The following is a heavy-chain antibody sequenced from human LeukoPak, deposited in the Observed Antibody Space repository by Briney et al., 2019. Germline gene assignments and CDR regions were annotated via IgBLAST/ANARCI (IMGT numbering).Heavy chain of an antibody. Sequence: AGGSLRLSCAVSGFTVSSNYMSWVRQAPGKGLEWVSVLYNGGNTYYADSVKGRFTISRDNSKNTLYLQMNSLRAEDTAVYYCAVMRENRDPDYWGQGTLVTVSS. CDR1: GFTVSSNY. D-gene: IGHD2-21*01. CDR2: LYNGGNT. V-gene: IGHV3-53*05. CDR3: AVMRENRDPDY. J-gene: IGHJ4*02.